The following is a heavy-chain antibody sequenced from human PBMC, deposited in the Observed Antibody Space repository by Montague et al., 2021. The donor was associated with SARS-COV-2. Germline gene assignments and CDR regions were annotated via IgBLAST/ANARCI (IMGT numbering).Heavy chain of an antibody. D-gene: IGHD6-19*01. Sequence: TLSLTCSVSGASISSANDYWTWIRQPAGKGLEWIGHISTSGSSSYNPSLKSRVTIILDTSKQQFSLELTSVTAADTAVYYCARGRRGTAMAGRAYYYYYMDVWGKGTTVTVSS. CDR1: GASISSANDY. CDR3: ARGRRGTAMAGRAYYYYYMDV. CDR2: ISTSGSS. V-gene: IGHV4-61*09. J-gene: IGHJ6*03.